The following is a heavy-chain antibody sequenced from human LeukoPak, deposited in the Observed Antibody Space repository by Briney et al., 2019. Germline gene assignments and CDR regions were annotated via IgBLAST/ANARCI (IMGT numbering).Heavy chain of an antibody. CDR1: GFTFSSYA. D-gene: IGHD5/OR15-5a*01. CDR3: AKDSTHDYLYNYMDG. J-gene: IGHJ6*03. CDR2: ITGSGDST. V-gene: IGHV3-23*01. Sequence: GGSLRLSCAASGFTFSSYAMTWVRQAPGKGLEWVSVITGSGDSTYYADSVKGRFTLSRDTSKNTLYLQMKSLGAEDTALYYCAKDSTHDYLYNYMDGWGEGTTFTVTS.